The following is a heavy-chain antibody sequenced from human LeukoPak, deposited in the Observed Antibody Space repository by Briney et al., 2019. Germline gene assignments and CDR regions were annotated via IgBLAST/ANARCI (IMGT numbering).Heavy chain of an antibody. J-gene: IGHJ4*02. D-gene: IGHD5-18*01. Sequence: GGSLRLSCADSGFTFSSYGMRWVRQDPGREVEGVAVISYDGSNKYYTDSVKGRFTISRDNSKNTLYLQLNSLRAEDTAVYYCSSRGYSYGSFDYWGPRTLVSVSS. CDR1: GFTFSSYG. CDR3: SSRGYSYGSFDY. CDR2: ISYDGSNK. V-gene: IGHV3-30*03.